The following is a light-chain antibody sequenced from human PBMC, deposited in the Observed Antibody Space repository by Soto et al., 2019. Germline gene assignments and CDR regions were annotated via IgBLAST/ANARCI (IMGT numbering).Light chain of an antibody. CDR3: CSYASSGTYV. V-gene: IGLV2-23*02. CDR1: SNDVGSYNL. CDR2: EVT. J-gene: IGLJ1*01. Sequence: QSVLTQPASVSGSPGQSITISCTGTSNDVGSYNLVSWYQQHPGKAPKLMIYEVTKRPSGVSTRFSGSKSGNTASLTISGLQAEDEADYYCCSYASSGTYVFATGTKVTVL.